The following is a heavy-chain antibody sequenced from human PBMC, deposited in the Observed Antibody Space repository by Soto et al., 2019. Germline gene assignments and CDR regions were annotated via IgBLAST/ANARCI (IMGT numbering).Heavy chain of an antibody. CDR2: IYPGDSDT. D-gene: IGHD4-4*01. CDR1: GYSFTNYW. CDR3: ARVVRHDRTNYDP. Sequence: GESLKLCCKGSGYSFTNYWIGWVRQMPGKGLEWMGIIYPGDSDTGYSPSFQGQVTISADKSTSTAFLQWSSLKASDTAMYYCARVVRHDRTNYDPWGQGTLVTVSS. J-gene: IGHJ5*02. V-gene: IGHV5-51*01.